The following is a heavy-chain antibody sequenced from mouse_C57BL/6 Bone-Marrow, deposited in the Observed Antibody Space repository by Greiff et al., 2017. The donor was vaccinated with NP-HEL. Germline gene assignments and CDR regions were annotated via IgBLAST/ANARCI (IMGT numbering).Heavy chain of an antibody. V-gene: IGHV1-81*01. CDR2: IHPRSGNT. J-gene: IGHJ3*01. CDR3: ASALPLWFAY. Sequence: QVQLQQSGAELARPGASVKLSCKASGYTFTSYGISWVKQRTGQGLEWIGKIHPRSGNTYYNEKFKGKATLTADKSSSTAYMELRSLTSEDSAVYFCASALPLWFAYCGQGTLVTVSA. CDR1: GYTFTSYG.